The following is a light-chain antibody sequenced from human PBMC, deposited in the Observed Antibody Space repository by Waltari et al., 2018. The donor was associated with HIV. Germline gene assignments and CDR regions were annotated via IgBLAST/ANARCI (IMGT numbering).Light chain of an antibody. J-gene: IGKJ4*01. CDR2: GAS. Sequence: EIVLTQSPATRSVYPGDRVTLSCRASQSVSNNLAWYQQKPGQSPRLLIYGASTRATGIPVTFSGRGSGTEFTLTISSLQSEDFAIYYCQQYNDWPLTFGGGTKVDI. V-gene: IGKV3-15*01. CDR1: QSVSNN. CDR3: QQYNDWPLT.